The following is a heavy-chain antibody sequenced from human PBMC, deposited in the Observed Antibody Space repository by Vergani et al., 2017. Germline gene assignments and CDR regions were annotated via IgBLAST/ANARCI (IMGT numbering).Heavy chain of an antibody. CDR1: GYTFTSNG. CDR2: ISAYNGNT. Sequence: QVQLVQSGAEVKKPGASVKVSCKASGYTFTSNGISWVRQAPGQGLEWMGWISAYNGNTNYAQKLQGRVTMTTDTSTSTAYMELRSLRSDDTAVYYWARVPTYSSGWYYYYYGMDVWGQGTTVTVSS. V-gene: IGHV1-18*01. D-gene: IGHD6-19*01. J-gene: IGHJ6*02. CDR3: ARVPTYSSGWYYYYYGMDV.